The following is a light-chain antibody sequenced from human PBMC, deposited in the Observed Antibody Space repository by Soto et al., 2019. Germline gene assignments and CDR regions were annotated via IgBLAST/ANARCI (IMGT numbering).Light chain of an antibody. Sequence: DIQMTQSPSSLSASVGDRVTITCQASQDIRKHLAWYQQKPGKAPKLLISDASDLQTGDPSRFSGSGSGTDFTLTISSLQPEDFATYYCQQSYSTPPTFGQGTKLEIK. CDR2: DAS. J-gene: IGKJ2*01. V-gene: IGKV1-39*01. CDR3: QQSYSTPPT. CDR1: QDIRKH.